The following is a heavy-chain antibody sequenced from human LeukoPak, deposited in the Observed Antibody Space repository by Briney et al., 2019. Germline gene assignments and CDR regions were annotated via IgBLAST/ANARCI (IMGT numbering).Heavy chain of an antibody. D-gene: IGHD3-22*01. J-gene: IGHJ6*02. CDR1: GFTFSSYA. CDR2: ISGSGGST. CDR3: ARAAHYYDSSGSIYYYYGMDV. V-gene: IGHV3-23*01. Sequence: GGSLRLSCAASGFTFSSYAMSWVRQAPGKGLEWVSAISGSGGSTYYADSVKGRFTISRDNSKNTLYLQMNSLRAEDTAVYYCARAAHYYDSSGSIYYYYGMDVWGQGTTVTVSS.